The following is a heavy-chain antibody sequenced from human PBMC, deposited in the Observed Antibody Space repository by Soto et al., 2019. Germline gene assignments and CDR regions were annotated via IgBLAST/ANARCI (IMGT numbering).Heavy chain of an antibody. CDR3: ARALAVASTGSDY. CDR1: GFTFNNYW. Sequence: GGSLRLSCAASGFTFNNYWMHWVRPAPGKGLVWVSRINGDGSGTNYADSVKGRFTISRDNAKNTLYLQMNSLRAEDTAVYYCARALAVASTGSDYWGQGTLVTVSS. J-gene: IGHJ4*02. D-gene: IGHD6-19*01. V-gene: IGHV3-74*01. CDR2: INGDGSGT.